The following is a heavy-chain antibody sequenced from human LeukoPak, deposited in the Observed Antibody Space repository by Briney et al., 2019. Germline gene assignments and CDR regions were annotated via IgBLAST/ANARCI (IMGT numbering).Heavy chain of an antibody. Sequence: ASVKVSCKASGYTFTDHHMHWVRQALGQGLEWMGWINPKSGGTNYAQKFQGRVTMSRDTSISTTYMELSSLRSDDTAVYYCARLGAFVLYYDSSGYFDSWGQGTLVTVSS. CDR1: GYTFTDHH. J-gene: IGHJ4*02. CDR3: ARLGAFVLYYDSSGYFDS. D-gene: IGHD3-22*01. V-gene: IGHV1-2*02. CDR2: INPKSGGT.